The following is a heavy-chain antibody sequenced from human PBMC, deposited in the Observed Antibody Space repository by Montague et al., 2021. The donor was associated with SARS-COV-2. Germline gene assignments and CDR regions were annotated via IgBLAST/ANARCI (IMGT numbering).Heavy chain of an antibody. V-gene: IGHV4-39*01. J-gene: IGHJ2*01. Sequence: SETLSLTCTVSGGSISSSSYYWGWIRQPQGKGLEWIGSIYYSGSTYYNPSLKSRVTISVDTSENQFSLKLISVTAADTAVYYCARYYYDSSGYYSPWYFDLWGRGTLVTVSS. CDR3: ARYYYDSSGYYSPWYFDL. D-gene: IGHD3-22*01. CDR2: IYYSGST. CDR1: GGSISSSSYY.